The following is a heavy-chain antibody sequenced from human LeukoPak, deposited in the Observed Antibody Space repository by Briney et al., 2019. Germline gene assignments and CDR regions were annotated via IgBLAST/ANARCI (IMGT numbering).Heavy chain of an antibody. CDR1: GYTFTDYY. V-gene: IGHV1-2*06. CDR2: INPNSGGT. CDR3: ARADNYYDRAFDP. Sequence: GASVKVSCKASGYTFTDYYMHWVRQAPGQGLEWMGRINPNSGGTNYAQKFQARVTMTRDTSISTAYMELSRLRSEDTAVYYCARADNYYDRAFDPWGQGTLVTVSS. J-gene: IGHJ5*02. D-gene: IGHD3-22*01.